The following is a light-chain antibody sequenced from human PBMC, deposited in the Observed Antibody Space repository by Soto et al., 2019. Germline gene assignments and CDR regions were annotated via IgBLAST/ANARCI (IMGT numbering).Light chain of an antibody. J-gene: IGKJ4*01. CDR1: QSVSSSY. CDR2: DAS. CDR3: QQYGSSPLT. V-gene: IGKV3-20*01. Sequence: EIVLTQSPGTLSLSPGERATLSYRASQSVSSSYLAWYQQKPGQAPRLLIYDASSRATGIPDRFSGSGSGTDFTLTISRPEPEDFAVFYCQQYGSSPLTFGGGTKVEIK.